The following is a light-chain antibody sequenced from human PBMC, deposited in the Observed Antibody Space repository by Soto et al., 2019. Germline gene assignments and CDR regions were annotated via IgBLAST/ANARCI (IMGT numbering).Light chain of an antibody. V-gene: IGKV1-39*01. CDR1: QTISKF. CDR3: QQNYNNPHT. J-gene: IGKJ2*01. Sequence: DIQMTQSPSSLSASVGDTVTITCRASQTISKFINWYQEKPGKAPKFLIYAASSLQSGVPARFSGSGSGTDFTLTISSLQPEDFATYYCQQNYNNPHTFGQGTKLEIK. CDR2: AAS.